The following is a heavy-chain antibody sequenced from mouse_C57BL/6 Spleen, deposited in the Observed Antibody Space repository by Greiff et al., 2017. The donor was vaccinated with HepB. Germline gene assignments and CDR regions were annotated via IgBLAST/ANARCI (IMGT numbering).Heavy chain of an antibody. D-gene: IGHD1-1*01. CDR3: ARGGTTVVATGDFDY. Sequence: QVQLQQSGAELMKPGASVKLSCKATGYTFTGYWIEWVKQRPGHGLEWIGEILPGSGSTNYNEKFKGKATFTADTSSNTAYMQLSSLTTEDSAVYYCARGGTTVVATGDFDYWGQGTTLTVSS. J-gene: IGHJ2*01. V-gene: IGHV1-9*01. CDR2: ILPGSGST. CDR1: GYTFTGYW.